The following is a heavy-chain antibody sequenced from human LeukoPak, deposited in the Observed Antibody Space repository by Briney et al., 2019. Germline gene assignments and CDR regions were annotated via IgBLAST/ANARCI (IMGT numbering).Heavy chain of an antibody. CDR1: GGSISSYY. D-gene: IGHD1-26*01. Sequence: SETLSLTCTVSGGSISSYYWSWIRQPPGKGLEWIGSIYYSGSTYYNPSLKSRVTISVDTSKNQFSLKLSSVTAADTAVYYCARLPDSGSSGAFDIWGQGTMVTVSS. J-gene: IGHJ3*02. CDR2: IYYSGST. V-gene: IGHV4-59*05. CDR3: ARLPDSGSSGAFDI.